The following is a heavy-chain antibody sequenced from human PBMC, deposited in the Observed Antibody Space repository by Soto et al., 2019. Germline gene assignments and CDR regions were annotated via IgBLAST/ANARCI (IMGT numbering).Heavy chain of an antibody. CDR3: GRVVIAATPHRDVDY. CDR2: IHNSAST. Sequence: QLQMQESGPGLVKPSENLSLTCTVSGGSVSSTNYYWGWIRQPPGKGLEWIGSIHNSASTYYNPSLKSRVTISVDTSRNQFSLNLNSVTAADTAMYYCGRVVIAATPHRDVDYWGQGTLVTVSS. V-gene: IGHV4-39*01. J-gene: IGHJ4*02. D-gene: IGHD2-21*01. CDR1: GGSVSSTNYY.